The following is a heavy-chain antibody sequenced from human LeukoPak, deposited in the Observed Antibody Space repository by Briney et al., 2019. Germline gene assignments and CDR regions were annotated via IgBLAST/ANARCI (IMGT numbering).Heavy chain of an antibody. Sequence: GGSLRLSCAASGFTVSSNYMSWVRQAPGKGLEWVSVIYSGGSTYYADSVKGRFTISRDNSKNTLYLQMNSLRAEDTAVYYCATTVTTRVFDYWGQGTLVTVSS. CDR3: ATTVTTRVFDY. CDR1: GFTVSSNY. J-gene: IGHJ4*02. CDR2: IYSGGST. D-gene: IGHD4-17*01. V-gene: IGHV3-66*01.